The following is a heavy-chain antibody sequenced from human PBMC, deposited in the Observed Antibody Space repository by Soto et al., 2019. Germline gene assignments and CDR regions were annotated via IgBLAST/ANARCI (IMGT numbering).Heavy chain of an antibody. CDR2: IYYRGST. D-gene: IGHD6-13*01. J-gene: IGHJ3*02. CDR1: GDSISNYY. V-gene: IGHV4-59*08. CDR3: ARHLWVGSSWYLGAFDI. Sequence: QVQLQESGPGLVKPSETLSLTCTVSGDSISNYYWSWIRQPPGKGLEWIGYIYYRGSTNYNPSLKSQVTISVDTSKNQFSLKLSSVTAADTAVYYCARHLWVGSSWYLGAFDIWGQGTMVTVSS.